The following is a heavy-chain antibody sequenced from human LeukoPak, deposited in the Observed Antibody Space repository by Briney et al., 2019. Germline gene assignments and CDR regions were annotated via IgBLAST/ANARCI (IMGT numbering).Heavy chain of an antibody. CDR1: GFTFITYA. D-gene: IGHD6-19*01. CDR2: ISYDGSNK. CDR3: AKDQGSSGYLGYFDL. Sequence: GGSLRLSCAASGFTFITYAMTWVRQAPGKGLEWVAVISYDGSNKYYADSVKGRFTISRDNSKNTLYLQMNSLRAEDTAVYYCAKDQGSSGYLGYFDLWGRGTLVTVSS. J-gene: IGHJ2*01. V-gene: IGHV3-30*18.